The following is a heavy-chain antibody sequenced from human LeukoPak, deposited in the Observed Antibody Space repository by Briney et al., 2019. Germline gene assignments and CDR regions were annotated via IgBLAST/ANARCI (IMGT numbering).Heavy chain of an antibody. CDR3: ARLPPSGYFYYFDY. CDR1: GGSISSYY. V-gene: IGHV4-4*07. CDR2: IYTSGST. J-gene: IGHJ4*02. Sequence: SETLSLTCTVSGGSISSYYWSWIRQPAGKGLEWIGRIYTSGSTNYNPSLKSRVTMSVDTSKNQFSLKLSSVTAADTAVYYCARLPPSGYFYYFDYWGQGTLVTVSS. D-gene: IGHD3-22*01.